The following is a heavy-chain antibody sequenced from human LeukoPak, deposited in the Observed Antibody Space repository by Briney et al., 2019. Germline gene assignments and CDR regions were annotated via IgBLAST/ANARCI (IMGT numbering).Heavy chain of an antibody. V-gene: IGHV1-18*01. J-gene: IGHJ4*02. D-gene: IGHD4-23*01. CDR1: GYTFTSYG. Sequence: ASVKVSCKASGYTFTSYGISWVRQAPGQGLEWMGWISAYNGNTNYAQKLQGRVTVTTDTSTSTAYMELRSLRSDDTAVYYCAREKMDDYGGNYPYYFDYWGQGTLVTVSS. CDR2: ISAYNGNT. CDR3: AREKMDDYGGNYPYYFDY.